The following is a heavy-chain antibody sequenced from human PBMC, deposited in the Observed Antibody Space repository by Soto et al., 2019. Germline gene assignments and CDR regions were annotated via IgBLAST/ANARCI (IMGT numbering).Heavy chain of an antibody. J-gene: IGHJ1*01. D-gene: IGHD3-10*01. CDR3: AKKSGLGYFQH. CDR1: GFTFSSYA. Sequence: EVRLLESGGGLVQPGGSLRLSCAASGFTFSSYAMSWVRQAPGKGLEWGSAISGSGGSTYYADSVKGRFTISRDNSKNTLYLQMNSLRAEDTAVYYCAKKSGLGYFQHWGQGTLVTVSS. CDR2: ISGSGGST. V-gene: IGHV3-23*01.